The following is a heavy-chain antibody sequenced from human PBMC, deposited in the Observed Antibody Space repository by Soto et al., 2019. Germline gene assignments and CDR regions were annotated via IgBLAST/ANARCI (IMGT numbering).Heavy chain of an antibody. V-gene: IGHV3-9*01. CDR2: ITWNAAMT. Sequence: PGGSLRLFCVAPGFPVGDYDMHWVRLVPGKGLEWVSDITWNAAMTDYADSVKGRFTISRDNAKNSLYLQMNNLRVEDTAFYYCVKGIRYRGVGPHGFQYWGTVAVITASS. J-gene: IGHJ4*02. CDR1: GFPVGDYD. CDR3: VKGIRYRGVGPHGFQY. D-gene: IGHD5-12*01.